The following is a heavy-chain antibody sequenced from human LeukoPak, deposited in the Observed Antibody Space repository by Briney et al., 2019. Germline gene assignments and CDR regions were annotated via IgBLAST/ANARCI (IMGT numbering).Heavy chain of an antibody. CDR1: GGTFSSYA. D-gene: IGHD3-3*01. V-gene: IGHV1-69*13. CDR2: IIPIFGTA. J-gene: IGHJ6*02. Sequence: SVKVSCKASGGTFSSYAISWVRQAPGQGLEWMGGIIPIFGTANYAQKFQGRVTITADESTSTAYMELSSLRSEDTAVYYCARVRIYDFLVDVWGQGTTVTVSS. CDR3: ARVRIYDFLVDV.